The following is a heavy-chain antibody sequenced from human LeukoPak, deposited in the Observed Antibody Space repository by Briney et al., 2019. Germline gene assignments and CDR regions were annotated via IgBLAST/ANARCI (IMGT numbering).Heavy chain of an antibody. D-gene: IGHD3-16*01. CDR1: GYTCTGYY. CDR2: INPNSGGT. J-gene: IGHJ5*02. V-gene: IGHV1-2*02. Sequence: ASVKVSCKASGYTCTGYYMHWVRQAPGQGLEWMGWINPNSGGTNYAQKFQGRVTMTRDTSISTAYMELSRLRSDDTAVYYCAREYYDYVWGSYKRFDPWGQGTLVTVSS. CDR3: AREYYDYVWGSYKRFDP.